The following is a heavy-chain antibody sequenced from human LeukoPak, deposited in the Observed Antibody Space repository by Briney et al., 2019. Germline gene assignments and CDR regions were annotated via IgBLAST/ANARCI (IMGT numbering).Heavy chain of an antibody. J-gene: IGHJ3*02. CDR1: GGSISSYY. V-gene: IGHV4-4*07. D-gene: IGHD5-24*01. CDR3: ARGETKLDAFDI. Sequence: SETLSLTCTVSGGSISSYYWSWIRQPAGKELEWIGRIYTSGSTNYNPSLKSRVTMSVDTSKNQFSLKLSSVTAADTAVYYCARGETKLDAFDIWGQGTMVTVSS. CDR2: IYTSGST.